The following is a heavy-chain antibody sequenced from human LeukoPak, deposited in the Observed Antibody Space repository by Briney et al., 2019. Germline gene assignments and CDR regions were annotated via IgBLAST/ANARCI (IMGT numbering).Heavy chain of an antibody. V-gene: IGHV3-66*01. CDR1: GFTVSSNY. CDR2: IYSGGST. CDR3: ARGNSGHCTGATCYALDY. D-gene: IGHD2-2*01. J-gene: IGHJ4*02. Sequence: GESLKISCAASGFTVSSNYMSWVRQAPGKGLEWVSVIYSGGSTYYADSVKGRFTISRDNSKNTLYLQMNSLRAEDTAVYYCARGNSGHCTGATCYALDYWGQGTLVTVSS.